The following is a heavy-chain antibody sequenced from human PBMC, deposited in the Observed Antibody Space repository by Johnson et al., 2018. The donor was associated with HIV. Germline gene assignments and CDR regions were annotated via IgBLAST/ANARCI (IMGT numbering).Heavy chain of an antibody. J-gene: IGHJ3*01. V-gene: IGHV3-11*04. CDR2: ISSSGSTI. D-gene: IGHD6-19*01. Sequence: QEQLVESGGGVVQPGGSLRLSCAASGFTFSDYYMSWIRQAPGKGLEWVSYISSSGSTIYYADSVKGRFTISRDNAKNSLYLQMNSLRAEDTAVYYCARGLYSSAWDFGDLDAFDVWGQGTMVTVSS. CDR3: ARGLYSSAWDFGDLDAFDV. CDR1: GFTFSDYY.